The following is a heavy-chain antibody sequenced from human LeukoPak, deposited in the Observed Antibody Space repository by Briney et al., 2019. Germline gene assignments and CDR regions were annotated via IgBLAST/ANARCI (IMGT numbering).Heavy chain of an antibody. CDR1: GGSISSAYY. CDR2: IHYNGST. V-gene: IGHV4-31*03. CDR3: AKEKVWGYGDYVTFYGMDV. D-gene: IGHD4-17*01. Sequence: SETLSLTCTVSGGSISSAYYWTWIRQHPGKGLEWIGYIHYNGSTYYNPSLKSRVTISVDTSQNQFSLTLTYVTAADAAVYYCAKEKVWGYGDYVTFYGMDVWGQGATVTVSS. J-gene: IGHJ6*02.